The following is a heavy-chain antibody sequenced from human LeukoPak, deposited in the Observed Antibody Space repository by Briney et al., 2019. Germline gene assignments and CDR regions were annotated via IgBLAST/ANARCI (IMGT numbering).Heavy chain of an antibody. CDR2: ISGSGGST. CDR3: AKKSRGSGSYYGDY. D-gene: IGHD3-10*01. J-gene: IGHJ4*02. Sequence: GGSLRLSCAASGFTFSSYGMSWVRQAPGKGLEWVSAISGSGGSTYYADSVKGRFTISRDNSKNTLYLQMNSLRAEDTAVYYCAKKSRGSGSYYGDYWGQGILVTVSS. V-gene: IGHV3-23*01. CDR1: GFTFSSYG.